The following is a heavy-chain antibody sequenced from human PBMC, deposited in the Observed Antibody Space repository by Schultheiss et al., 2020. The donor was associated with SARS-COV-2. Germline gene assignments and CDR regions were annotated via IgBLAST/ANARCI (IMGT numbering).Heavy chain of an antibody. V-gene: IGHV3-30*04. CDR1: GFTFSSYA. Sequence: GSLRLSCAASGFTFSSYAMHWVRQAPGKGLEWVAVISYDGSNKYYADSVKGRFTISRDNSKNTLYLQMNSLRAEDTAVYYCARGGIQLWLETFDYWGQGTLVTVSS. J-gene: IGHJ4*02. D-gene: IGHD5-18*01. CDR2: ISYDGSNK. CDR3: ARGGIQLWLETFDY.